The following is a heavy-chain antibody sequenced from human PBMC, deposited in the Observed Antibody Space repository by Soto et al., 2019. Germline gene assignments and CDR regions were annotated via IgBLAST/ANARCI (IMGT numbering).Heavy chain of an antibody. CDR3: ARDAAGYCSGGSCYGNDY. CDR1: GGSISGSSYY. J-gene: IGHJ4*02. D-gene: IGHD2-15*01. CDR2: IYYSGST. V-gene: IGHV4-39*02. Sequence: RSLTCTVSGGSISGSSYYWGWIRQPPGKGLEWIGSIYYSGSTYYNPSLKSRVTISVDTSKNQFSLKLSSVTAADTAVYYCARDAAGYCSGGSCYGNDYWGQGTLVTVSS.